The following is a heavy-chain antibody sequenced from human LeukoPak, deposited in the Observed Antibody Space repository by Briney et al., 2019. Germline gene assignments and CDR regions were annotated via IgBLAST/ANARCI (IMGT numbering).Heavy chain of an antibody. D-gene: IGHD6-13*01. Sequence: QAGGSLRLSCAASGFTFSSYWMSWVRQAPGKGLEWVANIKQDGSEKYYVDSVKGRFTISRDNAKNSLYLQMNSLRAEDTAVYYCAREGWAEYSSSWGFDYWGQGTLVTVSS. CDR1: GFTFSSYW. V-gene: IGHV3-7*01. CDR2: IKQDGSEK. J-gene: IGHJ4*02. CDR3: AREGWAEYSSSWGFDY.